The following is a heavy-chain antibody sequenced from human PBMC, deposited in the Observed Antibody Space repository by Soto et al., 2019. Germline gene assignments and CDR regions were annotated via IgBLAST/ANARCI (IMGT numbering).Heavy chain of an antibody. Sequence: GASLKISCKGSGYSFTSYWIGWVRQMPGKGLEWMGIIYPGDSDTRYSPSFQGQVTISADKSISTAYLQWSSLKASDTAMYYCATLGHYYGSGSYYPYYYYGMDVRGQGTTVTVSS. CDR3: ATLGHYYGSGSYYPYYYYGMDV. V-gene: IGHV5-51*01. CDR2: IYPGDSDT. D-gene: IGHD3-10*01. J-gene: IGHJ6*02. CDR1: GYSFTSYW.